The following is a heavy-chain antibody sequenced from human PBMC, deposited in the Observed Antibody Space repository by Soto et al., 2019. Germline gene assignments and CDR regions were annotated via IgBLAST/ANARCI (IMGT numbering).Heavy chain of an antibody. CDR3: AKRRDGYYYYGMDV. CDR2: ISYDGSNK. V-gene: IGHV3-30*18. CDR1: GFTFSSYG. J-gene: IGHJ6*02. Sequence: VQLVESGGGVVQPGRSLRLSCAASGFTFSSYGMHWVRQAPGKGLEWVAVISYDGSNKYYADSVKGRFTISRDNSKNTLYLQMNSLRAEDTAVYYCAKRRDGYYYYGMDVWGQGTTVTVSS.